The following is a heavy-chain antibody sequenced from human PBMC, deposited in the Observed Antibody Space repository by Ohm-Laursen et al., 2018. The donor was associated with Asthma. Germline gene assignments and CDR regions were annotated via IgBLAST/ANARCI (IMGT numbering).Heavy chain of an antibody. V-gene: IGHV3-23*01. CDR1: GFTFSSYA. D-gene: IGHD3/OR15-3a*01. CDR3: AKDRGNGFSVMEV. J-gene: IGHJ6*02. Sequence: SLRLSCAASGFTFSSYAMTWVRQAPGKGLEWVSGISSSGGSTSYADDVKGRFTISRDNSKNTLYLQMDRLRPEDTAVYYCAKDRGNGFSVMEVWGQGATVTVSS. CDR2: ISSSGGST.